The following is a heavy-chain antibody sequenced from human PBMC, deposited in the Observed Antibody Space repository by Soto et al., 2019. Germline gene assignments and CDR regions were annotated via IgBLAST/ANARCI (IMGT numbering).Heavy chain of an antibody. CDR3: TRGPVGSTRPLDY. V-gene: IGHV3-15*01. J-gene: IGHJ4*02. D-gene: IGHD2-2*01. Sequence: EVQLVESGGGLVEPGGSLRLSCAASGFTFSNAWRSWVRQAPGKGLEWVGRIKSKSEGETIDYAATVKGRFTISRDDPKTTLYLQMNSLKGEDTGMYYCTRGPVGSTRPLDYWGQGTLVTVSS. CDR1: GFTFSNAW. CDR2: IKSKSEGETI.